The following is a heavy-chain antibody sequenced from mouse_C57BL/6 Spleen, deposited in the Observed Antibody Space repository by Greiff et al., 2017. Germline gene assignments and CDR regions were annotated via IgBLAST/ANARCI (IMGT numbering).Heavy chain of an antibody. CDR3: SRYYYGSSHLYYFDY. D-gene: IGHD1-1*01. Sequence: EVMLVESGGGLVQPGGSLSLSCAASGFTFTDYYMSWVRQPPGKALEWLGFIRNKANGYTTEYSASVKVRFTISRDNSHSILYLQMNALRAEDSATYYCSRYYYGSSHLYYFDYWGQGTTLTVSS. CDR1: GFTFTDYY. CDR2: IRNKANGYTT. J-gene: IGHJ2*01. V-gene: IGHV7-3*01.